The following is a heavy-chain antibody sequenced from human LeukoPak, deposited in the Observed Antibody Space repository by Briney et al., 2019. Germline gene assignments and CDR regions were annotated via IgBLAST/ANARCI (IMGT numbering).Heavy chain of an antibody. CDR3: TRLGPIAAAVDY. CDR2: IRSKAYGGTT. D-gene: IGHD6-13*01. V-gene: IGHV3-49*03. J-gene: IGHJ4*02. CDR1: GFTFGDYA. Sequence: GGSLRLSCTASGFTFGDYAMSWFRQAPGKGLEWVGFIRSKAYGGTTEYAASVKGRFTTSRDDSKSIAYLQMNSLKTEDTAVYYCTRLGPIAAAVDYWGQGTLVTVSS.